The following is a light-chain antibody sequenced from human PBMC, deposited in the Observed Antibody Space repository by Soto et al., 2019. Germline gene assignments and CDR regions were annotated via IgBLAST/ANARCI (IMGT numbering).Light chain of an antibody. J-gene: IGLJ2*01. CDR1: SSNTGNNY. CDR2: DNN. Sequence: QSVLTQPPSVSAAPGQKVTISCSGSSSNTGNNYVSWYQQLPGTAPKLLIYDNNKRPSGIPDRFSGSKSGTSATLGITGLQTGDEADYYCGTWDSRLSAVVFGGGTKLTVL. CDR3: GTWDSRLSAVV. V-gene: IGLV1-51*01.